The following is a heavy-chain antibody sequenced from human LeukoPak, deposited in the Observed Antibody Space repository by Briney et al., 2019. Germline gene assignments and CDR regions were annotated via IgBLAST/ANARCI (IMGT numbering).Heavy chain of an antibody. CDR2: IRLDGSNK. CDR3: AKPHFDY. J-gene: IGHJ4*02. CDR1: GFTFSSYG. V-gene: IGHV3-30*02. Sequence: GGSLTLSCEDSGFTFSSYGMHWVRQAPGKGLEWVAFIRLDGSNKYYADSVRGRFTISRDNSKNTLYLQMNSLRAEDTALYYCAKPHFDYWGQGTLVTVSS.